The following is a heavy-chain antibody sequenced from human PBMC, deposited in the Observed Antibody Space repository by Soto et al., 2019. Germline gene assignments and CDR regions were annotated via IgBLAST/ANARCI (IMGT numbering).Heavy chain of an antibody. CDR2: IYYSGST. Sequence: SETLSLTCTVSGGSISSGDYYWSWIRQPPGKGLEWIGHIYYSGSTYYNPSLKSRVTISVDTSKNQFSLKLSSVTAADTAVYYCARDLDSITMVRGVMNYGMDVWGQGTTVTVSS. V-gene: IGHV4-30-4*01. J-gene: IGHJ6*02. D-gene: IGHD3-10*01. CDR1: GGSISSGDYY. CDR3: ARDLDSITMVRGVMNYGMDV.